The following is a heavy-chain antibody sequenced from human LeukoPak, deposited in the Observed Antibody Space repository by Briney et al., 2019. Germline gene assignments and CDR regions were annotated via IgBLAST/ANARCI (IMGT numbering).Heavy chain of an antibody. CDR3: ARLLYGSGFGTFDI. CDR2: ITSSSGYT. Sequence: PGGSLRLSCAASGFTFNTYSMNWVRQAPGKGLEWVSSITSSSGYTYYADSVKGRFTISRDNAYNSLYLQMDSLSADDTAVYYCARLLYGSGFGTFDIWGQGTMVTVSS. J-gene: IGHJ3*02. CDR1: GFTFNTYS. V-gene: IGHV3-21*01. D-gene: IGHD3-10*01.